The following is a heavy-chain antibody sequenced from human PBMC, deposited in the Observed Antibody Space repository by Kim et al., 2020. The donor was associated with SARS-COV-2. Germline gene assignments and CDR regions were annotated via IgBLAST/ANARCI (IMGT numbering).Heavy chain of an antibody. CDR3: ARHYYGSGSYSWFDP. Sequence: SETLSLTCTVSGGSISSSSYYWGWIRQPPGKGLEWIGSIYYSGSTYYNPSLKSRVTISVDTSKNQFSLKLSSGTAADTAVYYCARHYYGSGSYSWFDPWGQGTLVTVSS. CDR1: GGSISSSSYY. CDR2: IYYSGST. V-gene: IGHV4-39*01. J-gene: IGHJ5*02. D-gene: IGHD3-10*01.